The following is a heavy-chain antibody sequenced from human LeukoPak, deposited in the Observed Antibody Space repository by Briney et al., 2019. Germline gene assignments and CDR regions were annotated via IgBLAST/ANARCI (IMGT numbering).Heavy chain of an antibody. CDR1: GFSVTNNY. J-gene: IGHJ4*02. Sequence: PGGSLRLSCAVSGFSVTNNYMSWVRQAPGKGLEWVSVVYVGGATYYADSVKGRFTISRDNSENTPYLQMKSLRAEDTAVYYCARGDGYNFFHYWGQGTLVTVSS. CDR2: VYVGGAT. D-gene: IGHD5-24*01. CDR3: ARGDGYNFFHY. V-gene: IGHV3-53*01.